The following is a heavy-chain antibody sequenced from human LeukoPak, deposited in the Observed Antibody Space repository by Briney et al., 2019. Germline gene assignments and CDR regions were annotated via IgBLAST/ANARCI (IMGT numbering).Heavy chain of an antibody. CDR2: IYYSGTT. J-gene: IGHJ6*02. Sequence: SETLSLTCAISGGSINNYYWSWIRQPPGKGLEWIGYIYYSGTTNYSPSLNSRVNISLDTAKNQFSLKLSSVTAADTAVYYCARAGRSYYYYYGMDVWGQGTTVTVSS. CDR3: ARAGRSYYYYYGMDV. V-gene: IGHV4-59*12. CDR1: GGSINNYY.